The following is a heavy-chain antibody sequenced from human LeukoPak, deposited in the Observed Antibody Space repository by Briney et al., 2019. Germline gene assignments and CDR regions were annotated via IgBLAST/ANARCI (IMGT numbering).Heavy chain of an antibody. CDR2: IYPNNGAT. CDR3: ARDGPAQMVDFDY. CDR1: GYTFSGTGWY. V-gene: IGHV1-2*02. Sequence: ASVKVSCKASGYTFSGTGWYLYWLRQAPGQGLVCMGWIYPNNGATAYAQKFQGRVAMTRDTFTTTAYMELSRLRPDDTAVYYCARDGPAQMVDFDYWGQGTLVTVSS. J-gene: IGHJ4*02. D-gene: IGHD3-10*01.